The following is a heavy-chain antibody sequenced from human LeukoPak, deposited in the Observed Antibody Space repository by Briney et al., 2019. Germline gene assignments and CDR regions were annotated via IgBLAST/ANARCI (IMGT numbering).Heavy chain of an antibody. CDR3: ARHDEGSGWYRSYIDL. Sequence: SETLSLTCTVSGVSISSYYCSWIRQPPGKGLEWIGYISTSGSTDYSPSLKSRVTISVDRSKNQCSLNLSSVTAADTAVYYCARHDEGSGWYRSYIDLWGRGTLLIVSS. CDR2: ISTSGST. V-gene: IGHV4-4*09. CDR1: GVSISSYY. D-gene: IGHD6-19*01. J-gene: IGHJ2*01.